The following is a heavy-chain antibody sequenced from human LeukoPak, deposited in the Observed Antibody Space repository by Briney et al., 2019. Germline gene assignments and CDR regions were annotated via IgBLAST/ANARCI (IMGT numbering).Heavy chain of an antibody. CDR3: ARAFFRTTVTTPYAFDI. Sequence: PGGSLRLSCAASGFTVSSNYMSWVRQAPGKGLEWVSVIYSGGSTYYADSVKGRFTISRDNSKNTLYLQMNSLRAEDTAVYYCARAFFRTTVTTPYAFDIWGQGTMVTVSS. CDR2: IYSGGST. CDR1: GFTVSSNY. D-gene: IGHD4-17*01. J-gene: IGHJ3*02. V-gene: IGHV3-53*01.